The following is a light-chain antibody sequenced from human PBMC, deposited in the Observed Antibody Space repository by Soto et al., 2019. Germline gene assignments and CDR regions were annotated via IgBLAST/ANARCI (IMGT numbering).Light chain of an antibody. V-gene: IGLV2-8*01. J-gene: IGLJ3*02. Sequence: QSALTQPPSASGSPGQSVAISCSGTSSDVGGYDYVSWYQQYPGKAPKLMIYEVSKRPSGVPDRFSGSKSGNTASLTVSGLHAEDEADYYCSSYAGSKNLMFGGGTKLTVL. CDR1: SSDVGGYDY. CDR2: EVS. CDR3: SSYAGSKNLM.